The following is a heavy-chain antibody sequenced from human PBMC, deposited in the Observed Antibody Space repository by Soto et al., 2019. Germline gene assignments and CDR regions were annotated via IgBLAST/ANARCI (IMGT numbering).Heavy chain of an antibody. CDR2: INSDGSST. V-gene: IGHV3-74*01. CDR3: ARDQGYCSGGSCYVAGY. CDR1: GFTFSSYW. J-gene: IGHJ4*02. Sequence: EVQLVESGGGLVQPGGSLRLSCAASGFTFSSYWMHWVRQAPGKGLVWVSRINSDGSSTGYADSVMGRFTISRDNAKNXPYLQMNSRRAEDTAVYYCARDQGYCSGGSCYVAGYWGQGTLVTVSS. D-gene: IGHD2-15*01.